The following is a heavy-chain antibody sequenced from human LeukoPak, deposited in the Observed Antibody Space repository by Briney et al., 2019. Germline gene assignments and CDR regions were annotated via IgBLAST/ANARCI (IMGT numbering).Heavy chain of an antibody. CDR3: AKVGGNYHDKSGYGT. CDR2: ISGDGGST. Sequence: PGGSLRLSCAASGLTFDDYAMHWVRQAPGKGLEWVSLISGDGGSTYYADSVKGRFTISRDNSKNSLYLQMNSLRTEDTALYYCAKVGGNYHDKSGYGTWGQGSLVSVYS. J-gene: IGHJ5*02. CDR1: GLTFDDYA. V-gene: IGHV3-43*02. D-gene: IGHD3-22*01.